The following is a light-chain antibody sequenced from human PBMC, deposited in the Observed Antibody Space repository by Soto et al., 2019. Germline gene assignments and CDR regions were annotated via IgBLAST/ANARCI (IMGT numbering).Light chain of an antibody. CDR1: QIVSGTY. V-gene: IGKV3-20*01. CDR2: GAS. CDR3: QQSGSSPWT. J-gene: IGKJ1*01. Sequence: EIVLTQSPGTLSLSPGERATLSCRASQIVSGTYLAWYQQKPGQAPRLLIYGASSRATAIPDRFSGSGSETDFTLTISRLEPEDFTVYYCQQSGSSPWTFGQGTKVDIK.